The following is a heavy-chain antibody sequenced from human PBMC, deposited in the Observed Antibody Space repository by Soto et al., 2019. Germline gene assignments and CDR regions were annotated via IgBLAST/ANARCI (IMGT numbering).Heavy chain of an antibody. CDR3: ARVSSSHNYYDSSGYYSGWFDP. CDR2: INAGNGNT. V-gene: IGHV1-3*01. D-gene: IGHD3-22*01. CDR1: RYTFTSYA. J-gene: IGHJ5*02. Sequence: ASVKVSCKASRYTFTSYAMHWVRQAPGQRXEWMGWINAGNGNTKYSQKFQGRVTITRDTSASTAYMELSSLRSEDTAVYYCARVSSSHNYYDSSGYYSGWFDPWGQGTLVTVSS.